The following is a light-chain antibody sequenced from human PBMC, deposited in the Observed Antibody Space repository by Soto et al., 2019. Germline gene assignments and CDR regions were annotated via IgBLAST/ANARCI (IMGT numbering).Light chain of an antibody. CDR2: EVS. CDR3: SSYTSSSTYV. CDR1: SSDVGVYNY. J-gene: IGLJ1*01. Sequence: QSALTQPASVSGSPGQSITISCTGTSSDVGVYNYVSWYQHHPGKAPKLMIYEVSYRPSGVSNRFSGSKSGNTASLTISGLQAEDEADYYCSSYTSSSTYVFGTGTKLTVL. V-gene: IGLV2-14*01.